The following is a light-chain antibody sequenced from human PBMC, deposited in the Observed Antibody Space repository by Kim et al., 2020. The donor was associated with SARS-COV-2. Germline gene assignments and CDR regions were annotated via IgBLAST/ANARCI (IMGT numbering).Light chain of an antibody. J-gene: IGLJ1*01. CDR1: SYNIGAGYD. V-gene: IGLV1-40*01. CDR2: GNS. CDR3: QSYDSSLSGSGV. Sequence: VTISCTGRSYNIGAGYDVHWYQQLPGTAPKLLIYGNSNRPSGVPDRFSGSKSGTSASLAITGLQAEDEADYYCQSYDSSLSGSGVFGTGTKVTVL.